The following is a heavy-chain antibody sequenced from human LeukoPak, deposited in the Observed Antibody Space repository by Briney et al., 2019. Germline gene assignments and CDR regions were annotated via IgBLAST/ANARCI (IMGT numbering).Heavy chain of an antibody. CDR2: INHSGST. CDR3: ARVPGHSRSRGAFDI. D-gene: IGHD6-13*01. Sequence: SETLSLTCAVYGGSFSGYYWSWIRQPPGKGLEWIGEINHSGSTNYNPSLKSRVTISVDTSKNQFSLKLSSVTAADTAVYYCARVPGHSRSRGAFDIWGQGTMVTVSS. V-gene: IGHV4-34*01. J-gene: IGHJ3*02. CDR1: GGSFSGYY.